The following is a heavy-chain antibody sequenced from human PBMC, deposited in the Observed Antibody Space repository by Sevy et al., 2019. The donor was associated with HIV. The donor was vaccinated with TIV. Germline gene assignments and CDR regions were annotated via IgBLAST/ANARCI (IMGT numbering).Heavy chain of an antibody. V-gene: IGHV4-34*01. CDR2: IKHSGST. CDR3: ARSPIFGYSSGRGMYYYYYMDV. D-gene: IGHD6-19*01. CDR1: GGSFSGYY. J-gene: IGHJ6*03. Sequence: SETLSLTCVVYGGSFSGYYWTWIRQPPGKGLEWIGEIKHSGSTNYNPSLKSRVIISVDTSRNQFSLKVSSVTAADTAVYYCARSPIFGYSSGRGMYYYYYMDVWGKGTTVTVSS.